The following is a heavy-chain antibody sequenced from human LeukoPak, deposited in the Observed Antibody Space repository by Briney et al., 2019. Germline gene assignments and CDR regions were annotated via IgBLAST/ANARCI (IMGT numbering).Heavy chain of an antibody. CDR2: IKQEGSEK. D-gene: IGHD3-22*01. V-gene: IGHV3-7*01. Sequence: QPGGSLRLSRAASGFTFSSYWMSWVRQAPGKGLEWVANIKQEGSEKYYVDSVKGRSSISRDNAKKSLYLQMNSLRAEDTAVYYCARVYYDSSGYYDYLDYWGQGTLVTVSS. J-gene: IGHJ4*02. CDR1: GFTFSSYW. CDR3: ARVYYDSSGYYDYLDY.